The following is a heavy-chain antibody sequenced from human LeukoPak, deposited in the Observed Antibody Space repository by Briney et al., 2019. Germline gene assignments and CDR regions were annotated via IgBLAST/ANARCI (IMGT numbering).Heavy chain of an antibody. CDR2: ITGSGVSA. J-gene: IGHJ4*02. Sequence: PGGSLRLSCAASGFTFHSYSMTWVRQAPGKGLEWVSAITGSGVSADYADSVKGRFTIFRDNSKNTLFLQMNNLRAEDTAVYYCAKRNRDSSGHFDSWGQGTLVTVSS. D-gene: IGHD3-22*01. CDR3: AKRNRDSSGHFDS. V-gene: IGHV3-23*01. CDR1: GFTFHSYS.